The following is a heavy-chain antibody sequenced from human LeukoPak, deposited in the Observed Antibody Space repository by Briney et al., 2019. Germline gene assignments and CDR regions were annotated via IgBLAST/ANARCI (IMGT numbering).Heavy chain of an antibody. CDR2: IYATGST. CDR3: ARGRIAVATTLDY. D-gene: IGHD6-19*01. CDR1: GGSISSYY. Sequence: PSETLSLTCTVSGGSISSYYWSWIRQPPGKGLEWIGYIYATGSTNYNPSLKSRVTISVDTSKNQSSLKLSSVTAADTAVYYCARGRIAVATTLDYWGQGTLVTVSS. V-gene: IGHV4-4*09. J-gene: IGHJ4*02.